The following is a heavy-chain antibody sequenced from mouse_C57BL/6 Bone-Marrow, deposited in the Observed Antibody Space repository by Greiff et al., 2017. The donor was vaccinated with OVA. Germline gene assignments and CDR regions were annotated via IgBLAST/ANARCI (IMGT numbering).Heavy chain of an antibody. CDR3: ARYYGSRRGYFDY. D-gene: IGHD1-1*01. CDR2: ISYSGST. J-gene: IGHJ2*01. V-gene: IGHV3-8*01. CDR1: GYSINSDY. Sequence: EVKLQQSGPGLAKPSQTLSLTCSVTGYSINSDYWNWIRKFPGNKLEYMGYISYSGSTYYNPSLKSRISITRDTSKNQYYLQLNSVTTEDTATYYCARYYGSRRGYFDYWGQGTTLTVSS.